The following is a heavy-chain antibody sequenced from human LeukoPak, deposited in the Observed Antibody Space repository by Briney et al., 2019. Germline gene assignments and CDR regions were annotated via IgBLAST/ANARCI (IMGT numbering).Heavy chain of an antibody. CDR2: ISSSGSTI. Sequence: GGSLRLSCAASGFTFSDYYMSWIRQAPGKGLEWVSYISSSGSTIYYADSVKGRFTISRDNVKNSLYLQMNSLRAEDTAVYYCARVGDGSGSYYTPNFFDYWGQGTLVTVSS. D-gene: IGHD3-10*01. J-gene: IGHJ4*02. V-gene: IGHV3-11*01. CDR1: GFTFSDYY. CDR3: ARVGDGSGSYYTPNFFDY.